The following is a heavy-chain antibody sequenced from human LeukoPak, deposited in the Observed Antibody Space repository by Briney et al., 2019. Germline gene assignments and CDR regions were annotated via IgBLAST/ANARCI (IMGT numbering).Heavy chain of an antibody. D-gene: IGHD3-10*01. J-gene: IGHJ5*01. CDR1: GDSISSYY. CDR3: AKGRWELPTDS. CDR2: IYYSGST. V-gene: IGHV4-59*01. Sequence: SETLSLTCTVSGDSISSYYWSWIRQPPGKGLEWIGYIYYSGSTNYNPSLKSRVTISVDTSKNESSLRLSSVTPADTAFYFCAKGRWELPTDSWGQRILVTVSS.